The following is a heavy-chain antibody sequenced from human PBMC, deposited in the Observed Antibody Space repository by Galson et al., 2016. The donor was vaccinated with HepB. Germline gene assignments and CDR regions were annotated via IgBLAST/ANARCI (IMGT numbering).Heavy chain of an antibody. V-gene: IGHV3-23*01. CDR1: GFSFSTSG. CDR3: GKHGGFDY. Sequence: LRLSCAASGFSFSTSGMSWVRQTPGRGLEWVSGITGSGAATHYADSVRGRFTLSRDNSKNTLYLYMNSPRVGDTAVYYCGKHGGFDYWGQGALVTVSS. D-gene: IGHD3-16*01. CDR2: ITGSGAAT. J-gene: IGHJ4*02.